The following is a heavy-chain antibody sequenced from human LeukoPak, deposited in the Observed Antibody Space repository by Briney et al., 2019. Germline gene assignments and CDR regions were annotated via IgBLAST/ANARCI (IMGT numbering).Heavy chain of an antibody. V-gene: IGHV3-53*01. Sequence: SGGSLRLSCAASGFTVSSNYMSWVRQAPGKGLEWVSVIYSGGSTYYADSVKGRFTISRDNSKNTLYLQMNSLRAEDTAVYYCARERRLVGPYFDYWGQGTLVTVSS. CDR1: GFTVSSNY. CDR3: ARERRLVGPYFDY. J-gene: IGHJ4*02. CDR2: IYSGGST. D-gene: IGHD6-25*01.